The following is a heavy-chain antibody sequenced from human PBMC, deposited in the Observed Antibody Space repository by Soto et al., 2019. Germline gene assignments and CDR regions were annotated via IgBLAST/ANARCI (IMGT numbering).Heavy chain of an antibody. J-gene: IGHJ4*02. CDR1: GFTFSGYA. CDR3: ARSRGSDGYYYVDY. CDR2: ISYDGNSQ. V-gene: IGHV3-30-3*01. Sequence: GGSLRLSCAASGFTFSGYAMRWARQAPDKGLEWVAIISYDGNSQHYADPVKGRFTVSRDSSKNTLFLQMNSLKPEDTAVYYCARSRGSDGYYYVDYWGQGTPVTVSS. D-gene: IGHD3-16*01.